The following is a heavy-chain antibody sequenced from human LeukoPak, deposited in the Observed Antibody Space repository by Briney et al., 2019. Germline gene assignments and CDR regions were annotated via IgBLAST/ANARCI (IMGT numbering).Heavy chain of an antibody. CDR2: ISGSGGST. J-gene: IGHJ4*02. Sequence: PGGSLRLSCAASGFTFSSYAMSWVRQAPGKGLEWVSAISGSGGSTYYADSVKGRFTISRDNSKNTLYPQMNSLRAEDTAVYYCAKDLEAYGSGSYYFDYWGQGTLVTVSS. CDR1: GFTFSSYA. D-gene: IGHD3-10*01. CDR3: AKDLEAYGSGSYYFDY. V-gene: IGHV3-23*01.